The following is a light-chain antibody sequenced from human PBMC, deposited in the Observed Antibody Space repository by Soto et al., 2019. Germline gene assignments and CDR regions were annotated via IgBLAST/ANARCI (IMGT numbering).Light chain of an antibody. V-gene: IGLV2-8*01. CDR3: SSYGGSNNLL. CDR2: DVS. Sequence: QSVLTQPPSASGSPGQSVTISCTGTSSDVGYYNYVSWYQQHPGKAPKLMIYDVSERPSGVPDRFSGSKAGNTASLTVSGLQVEDEANYYRSSYGGSNNLLFGGGTKLTVL. CDR1: SSDVGYYNY. J-gene: IGLJ2*01.